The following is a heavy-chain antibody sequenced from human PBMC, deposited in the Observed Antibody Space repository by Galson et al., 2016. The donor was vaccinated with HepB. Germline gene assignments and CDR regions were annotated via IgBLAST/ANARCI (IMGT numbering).Heavy chain of an antibody. CDR2: IIPIFGTA. CDR3: ARGSSWYKDGMDV. D-gene: IGHD6-19*01. Sequence: SVKVSCKASGGTFSHCAISWVRQAPGQGLEWMGGIIPIFGTANYAQKFQGRVTITADKSTSTAYMELSSLRSEDTAVYYCARGSSWYKDGMDVWGQGTTVTVSS. J-gene: IGHJ6*02. V-gene: IGHV1-69*06. CDR1: GGTFSHCA.